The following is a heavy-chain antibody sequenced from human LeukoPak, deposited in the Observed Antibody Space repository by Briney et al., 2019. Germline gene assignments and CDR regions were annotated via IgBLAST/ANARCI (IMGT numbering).Heavy chain of an antibody. Sequence: ASVKVSCKASGGTFSSYTISWVRQAPGQVLEWMGRIIPILGIANYAQKFQGRVTITADKSTSTAYMELSSLRSEDTAVYYCARDLEGYYDSSGYYPFDYWGQGTLVTVSS. V-gene: IGHV1-69*04. CDR2: IIPILGIA. CDR3: ARDLEGYYDSSGYYPFDY. CDR1: GGTFSSYT. J-gene: IGHJ4*02. D-gene: IGHD3-22*01.